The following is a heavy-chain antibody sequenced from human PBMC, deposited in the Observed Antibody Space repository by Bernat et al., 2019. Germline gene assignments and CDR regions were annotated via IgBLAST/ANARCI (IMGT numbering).Heavy chain of an antibody. Sequence: EVQLVESGGGLAQPGRSLRLSCAASGFTFDDYAMHWVRQAPGKGLEWVSGISWNSGSIGYADSVKGRFTISRDNAKNSLYLQMNSLRAEDTALYYCAKDYSSSSFDAQFDYWGQGTLVTVSS. J-gene: IGHJ4*02. CDR3: AKDYSSSSFDAQFDY. D-gene: IGHD6-6*01. CDR2: ISWNSGSI. CDR1: GFTFDDYA. V-gene: IGHV3-9*01.